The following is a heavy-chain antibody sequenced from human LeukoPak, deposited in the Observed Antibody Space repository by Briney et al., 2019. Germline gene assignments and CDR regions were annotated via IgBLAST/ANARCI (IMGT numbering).Heavy chain of an antibody. CDR1: GGSISSSSYY. V-gene: IGHV4-39*01. D-gene: IGHD6-19*01. Sequence: SETLSLTCTVSGGSISSSSYYWGWVRQPPGKGLEWIGSIYYSGSTYYNPSLKSRVTISVDTSKNQFSLKLSSVTTADTAVYYCAGGSGWYFDYWGQGALVTVSS. J-gene: IGHJ4*02. CDR2: IYYSGST. CDR3: AGGSGWYFDY.